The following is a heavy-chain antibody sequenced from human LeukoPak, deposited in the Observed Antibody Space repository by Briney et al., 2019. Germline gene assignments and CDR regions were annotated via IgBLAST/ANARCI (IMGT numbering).Heavy chain of an antibody. CDR2: IIPILGIA. J-gene: IGHJ4*02. D-gene: IGHD1-26*01. CDR3: ARSIYNGSYYDDY. CDR1: GGTYSSYA. Sequence: SVKVSCKASGGTYSSYAISWVRQAPGQGLEWMGRIIPILGIANYAQKFQGRVTITADKSTSTAYMELSSLRSEDTAVYYCARSIYNGSYYDDYWGQGTLVTVSS. V-gene: IGHV1-69*04.